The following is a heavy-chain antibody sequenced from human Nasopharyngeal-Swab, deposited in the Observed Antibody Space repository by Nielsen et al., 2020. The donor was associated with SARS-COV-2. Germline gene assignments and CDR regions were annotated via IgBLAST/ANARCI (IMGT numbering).Heavy chain of an antibody. D-gene: IGHD6-19*01. V-gene: IGHV1-3*01. J-gene: IGHJ4*02. Sequence: WVRQAPGQRPEFMGWINAGRGNTYYSQKFQGRVRISRDTSANTVYMELSRLRSADTAVYYCARVPAVAASRIDYWGQGTLVTV. CDR2: INAGRGNT. CDR3: ARVPAVAASRIDY.